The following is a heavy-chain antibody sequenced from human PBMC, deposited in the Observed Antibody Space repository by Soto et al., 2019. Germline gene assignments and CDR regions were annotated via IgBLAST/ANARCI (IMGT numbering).Heavy chain of an antibody. CDR3: ARGAGWFGDAWGVDWFDP. V-gene: IGHV1-8*01. D-gene: IGHD3-10*01. CDR1: GYTFTSYD. J-gene: IGHJ5*02. CDR2: MNPNSGNT. Sequence: QVQLVQSGAEVKKPGASVKVSCKASGYTFTSYDINWVRQATGQGLDWMGWMNPNSGNTGYAQKFQGRVTMTRNTSISTAYMELSSLRSEDTAVYYCARGAGWFGDAWGVDWFDPWGQGTLVTVSS.